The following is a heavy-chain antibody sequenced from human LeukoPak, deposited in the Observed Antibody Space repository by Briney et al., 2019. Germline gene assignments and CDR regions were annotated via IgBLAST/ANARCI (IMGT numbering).Heavy chain of an antibody. CDR2: IYHSGST. CDR3: ARVPLASGGYCSSTSCGVVDI. V-gene: IGHV4-30-2*01. CDR1: GGSISSGGYS. D-gene: IGHD2-2*01. J-gene: IGHJ3*02. Sequence: SETLSLTCAVSGGSISSGGYSWSWIRQPPGKGLEWIGYIYHSGSTYYNPSLKSRVTISVDRSKNQFSLKLSSVTAADTAVYYCARVPLASGGYCSSTSCGVVDIWGQGTMVTVSS.